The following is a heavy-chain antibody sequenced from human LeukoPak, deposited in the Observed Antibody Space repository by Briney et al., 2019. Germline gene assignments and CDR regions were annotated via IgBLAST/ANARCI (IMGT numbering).Heavy chain of an antibody. CDR2: IKQDGSEK. CDR1: GFTFSSYW. D-gene: IGHD3-10*01. CDR3: ASFLPIWGSGSYLNWFDP. Sequence: GGSLRLSCAASGFTFSSYWMSWVRQAPGKGLEWVANIKQDGSEKYYVDSVKGRFTVSRDNAKNSLYLQMNSLRAEDTAVYYCASFLPIWGSGSYLNWFDPWGQGTLVTVSS. V-gene: IGHV3-7*01. J-gene: IGHJ5*02.